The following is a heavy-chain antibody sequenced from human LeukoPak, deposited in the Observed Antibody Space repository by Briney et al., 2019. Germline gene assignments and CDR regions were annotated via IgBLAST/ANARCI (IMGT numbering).Heavy chain of an antibody. J-gene: IGHJ4*02. Sequence: PGGSLRLSCAASGFTFSNYWMHWVRQPPGKGLVWVSRIDGEGSGTSYADSVRGRFTISRDNAKNTVYLQMNSLRAEDTAVYYCAFDYASGSYLGFDYWGQGTLVTVSS. V-gene: IGHV3-74*01. CDR2: IDGEGSGT. CDR1: GFTFSNYW. CDR3: AFDYASGSYLGFDY. D-gene: IGHD3-10*01.